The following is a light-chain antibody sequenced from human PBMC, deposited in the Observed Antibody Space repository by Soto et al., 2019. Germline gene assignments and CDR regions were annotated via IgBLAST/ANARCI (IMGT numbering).Light chain of an antibody. CDR3: CSFARSGTFI. V-gene: IGLV2-23*02. CDR2: EVT. CDR1: SSDVGTYNL. Sequence: QSALTQPASVSGSPGQSITISCTGTSSDVGTYNLVSWYQHHPGKAPKLILYEVTKRPSGVSSRFSGSKFGNTASLTLSGLQPEDEADYYCCSFARSGTFIFGGGTKLTVL. J-gene: IGLJ2*01.